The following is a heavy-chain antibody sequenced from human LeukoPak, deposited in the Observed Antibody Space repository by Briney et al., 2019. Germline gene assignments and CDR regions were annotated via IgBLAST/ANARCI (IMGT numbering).Heavy chain of an antibody. Sequence: ASVKVSCKVSGYTLTELSMHWVRQAPGKGLEWMGGFDPKDGETIYAQKFQGRVTMTEDTSTDTAYMELSSLRSEDTAVYYCATLGDVVVPAAVWVDVWGKGTTVTVSS. D-gene: IGHD2-2*01. CDR2: FDPKDGET. CDR1: GYTLTELS. CDR3: ATLGDVVVPAAVWVDV. J-gene: IGHJ6*04. V-gene: IGHV1-24*01.